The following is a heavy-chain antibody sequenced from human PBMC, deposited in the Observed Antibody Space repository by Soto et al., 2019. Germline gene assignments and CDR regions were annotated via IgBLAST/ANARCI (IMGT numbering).Heavy chain of an antibody. D-gene: IGHD3-10*01. CDR1: GYTFTSYD. V-gene: IGHV1-8*01. J-gene: IGHJ5*02. CDR2: MNPNSGNT. Sequence: QVQLVQSGAEVKKPGASVKVSCKASGYTFTSYDINWVRQATGQGLEWMGWMNPNSGNTGYAQKFQGRVTMTRNTSISTAYMELSRLRSEDTAVYYCARGLLLWFGESPSFDPWGQGTLVTVSS. CDR3: ARGLLLWFGESPSFDP.